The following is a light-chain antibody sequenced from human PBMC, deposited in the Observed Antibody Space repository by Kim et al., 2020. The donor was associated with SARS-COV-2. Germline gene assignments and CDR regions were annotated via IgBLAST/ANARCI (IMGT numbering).Light chain of an antibody. CDR2: DVT. V-gene: IGLV2-14*03. CDR3: ASDTNSGTSYV. J-gene: IGLJ1*01. CDR1: SSDTDDYKY. Sequence: QSITISCTGRSSDTDDYKYVSWYQQYPGKAPKLIIYDVTNRPSGVSGRFSGSKSGNTASLTISGLQAEDVADYYCASDTNSGTSYVFGTGTKVTVL.